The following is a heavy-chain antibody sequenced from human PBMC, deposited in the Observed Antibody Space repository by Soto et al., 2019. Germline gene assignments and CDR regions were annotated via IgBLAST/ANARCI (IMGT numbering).Heavy chain of an antibody. Sequence: PGGSLRLSCAASGFTFSNAWMNWVRQAPGKGLEWVGRIKSKTDGGTTDYAAPVKGRFTISRDDSKNTLYLQMNSLKTEDTAVYYCTTQWFGELGAFDIWGQGTMVTVSS. V-gene: IGHV3-15*07. CDR1: GFTFSNAW. J-gene: IGHJ3*02. CDR3: TTQWFGELGAFDI. D-gene: IGHD3-10*01. CDR2: IKSKTDGGTT.